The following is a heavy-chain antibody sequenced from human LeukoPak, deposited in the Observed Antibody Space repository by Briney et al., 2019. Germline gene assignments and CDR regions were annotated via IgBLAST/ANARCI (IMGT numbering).Heavy chain of an antibody. D-gene: IGHD2-15*01. Sequence: GGSLRLSCAASGFTFSSYAMSWVRQAPGKGLEWVSAISGSGGSTYYADSVKGRFTISRDNSKNTLYLQMNSLRAEDTAVYYCAKDLDEVVAATESWDYWGQGTLVTVSS. J-gene: IGHJ4*02. V-gene: IGHV3-23*01. CDR3: AKDLDEVVAATESWDY. CDR2: ISGSGGST. CDR1: GFTFSSYA.